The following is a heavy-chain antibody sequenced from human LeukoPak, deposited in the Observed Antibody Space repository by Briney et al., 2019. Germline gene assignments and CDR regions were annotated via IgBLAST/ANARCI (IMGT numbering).Heavy chain of an antibody. Sequence: PGGSLRLSCAASGFTFSSYGIHWVRQAPGKGLEWVAFIRYDGSNKYYADSVKGRFTISRDNSKNTLYLQMNSLRAEDTAVYYCAKDISSTITFDIWGQGTMVTVSS. V-gene: IGHV3-30*02. CDR1: GFTFSSYG. J-gene: IGHJ3*02. D-gene: IGHD2-2*01. CDR3: AKDISSTITFDI. CDR2: IRYDGSNK.